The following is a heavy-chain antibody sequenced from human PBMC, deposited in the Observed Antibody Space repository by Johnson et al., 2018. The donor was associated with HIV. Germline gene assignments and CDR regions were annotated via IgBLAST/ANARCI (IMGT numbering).Heavy chain of an antibody. J-gene: IGHJ3*02. CDR1: GFTFSSYG. Sequence: QVQLVESGGGLVKPGGSLRLSCAASGFTFSSYGMHWVRQAPGKGLEWVAVISYDGSNKYYADSVKGRFTISRDNSKNTLYLQMNSLRAEDTAVYYCARSVPNDAFDIWGQGTMVTVSS. CDR3: ARSVPNDAFDI. V-gene: IGHV3-30*03. CDR2: ISYDGSNK.